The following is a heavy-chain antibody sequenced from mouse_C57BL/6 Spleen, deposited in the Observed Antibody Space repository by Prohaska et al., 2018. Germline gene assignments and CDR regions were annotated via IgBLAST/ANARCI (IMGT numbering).Heavy chain of an antibody. J-gene: IGHJ2*01. CDR3: ARGGHYYGGFDY. D-gene: IGHD1-1*02. V-gene: IGHV1-34*01. Sequence: HGKSLEWIGYIYPNNGGNGYNQKFKGKATVTVDKSSSTAYMELRSLTSEDSAVYYCARGGHYYGGFDYWGQGTTLTVSS. CDR2: IYPNNGGN.